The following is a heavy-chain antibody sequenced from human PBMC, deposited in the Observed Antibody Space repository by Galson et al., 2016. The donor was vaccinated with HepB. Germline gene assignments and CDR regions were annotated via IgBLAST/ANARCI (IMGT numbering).Heavy chain of an antibody. CDR3: ARDYDYGGVSRRYYGMDL. D-gene: IGHD4-23*01. CDR1: GFTLSDSY. J-gene: IGHJ6*02. Sequence: SLRLSCAASGFTLSDSYMSWIRQPPGKGLEWISYINSASTSKYYADSVQGRFTISRDNARNSLYLQMDSLRVEDTAVYYCARDYDYGGVSRRYYGMDLWGQETTVTVSS. V-gene: IGHV3-11*01. CDR2: INSASTSK.